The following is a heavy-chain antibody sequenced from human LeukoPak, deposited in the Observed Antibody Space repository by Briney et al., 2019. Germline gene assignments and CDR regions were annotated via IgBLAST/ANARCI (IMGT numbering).Heavy chain of an antibody. CDR1: GFTFSNYW. J-gene: IGHJ6*03. D-gene: IGHD5-24*01. CDR3: VRLMEMAASPYYHYYMDV. Sequence: PGGSLRLSCAASGFTFSNYWMTWVRQAPGKGLEWVANIKGDGTEKYYVDSVKGRFSISRDNGKNSLDLQMNSLRAEDTAVFYCVRLMEMAASPYYHYYMDVWGKGTTVAVSS. CDR2: IKGDGTEK. V-gene: IGHV3-7*01.